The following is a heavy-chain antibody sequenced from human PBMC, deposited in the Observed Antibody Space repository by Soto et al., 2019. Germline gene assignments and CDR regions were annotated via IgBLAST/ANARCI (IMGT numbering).Heavy chain of an antibody. J-gene: IGHJ4*02. D-gene: IGHD3-10*01. V-gene: IGHV3-74*01. CDR1: GFTFSTYW. CDR3: TRGPRPTSVGTGAY. CDR2: INYDGSST. Sequence: PGGSLRLSCAASGFTFSTYWMHWVRQAPGKGLVWVSRINYDGSSTDYADPVKGRFTISRDNAKNTLYLQMNTLTAEDTAVYYCTRGPRPTSVGTGAYWGQGTLVTVSS.